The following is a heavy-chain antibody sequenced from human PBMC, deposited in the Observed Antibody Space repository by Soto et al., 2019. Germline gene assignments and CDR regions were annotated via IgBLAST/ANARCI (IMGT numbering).Heavy chain of an antibody. CDR1: GGSISSYY. V-gene: IGHV4-4*07. CDR3: ARDRESFSSDWFDP. D-gene: IGHD3-16*01. Sequence: SETLALTCTVSGGSISSYYWSWIRQPAGKGLEWIGRIYTSGSTNYNPSLKSRVTMSVDTSKNQFSLKLSSVTAADTAVYYCARDRESFSSDWFDPWGQGTLVTVSS. J-gene: IGHJ5*02. CDR2: IYTSGST.